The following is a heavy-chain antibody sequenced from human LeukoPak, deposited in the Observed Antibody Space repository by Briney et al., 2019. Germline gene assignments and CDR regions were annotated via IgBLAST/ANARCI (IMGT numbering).Heavy chain of an antibody. Sequence: SETLSLTCTVSGDSIRSHYCAWIRQSPGKGLEWIGHIYNSATTDYNPSFKSRVTISLDTSKKQFSLKMPSVTPLDSAVYYCARGGEGYNDDAFEVWGLGTAVTVSS. CDR2: IYNSATT. D-gene: IGHD5-24*01. CDR1: GDSIRSHY. CDR3: ARGGEGYNDDAFEV. V-gene: IGHV4-59*11. J-gene: IGHJ3*01.